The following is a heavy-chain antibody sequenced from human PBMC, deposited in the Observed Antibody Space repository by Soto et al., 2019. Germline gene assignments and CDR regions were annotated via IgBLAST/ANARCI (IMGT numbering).Heavy chain of an antibody. CDR2: ISSTTNYI. J-gene: IGHJ4*02. Sequence: GSLRLSCSASAFTFTRYSMNWVRQAPGKGLEWVSSISSTTNYIYYAESMKGRFTVSRDNAKNSVYLEMNGLSAEDTAVYYCEREDEDLTSNFEHWGKGILRTVSS. CDR3: EREDEDLTSNFEH. CDR1: AFTFTRYS. V-gene: IGHV3-21*01.